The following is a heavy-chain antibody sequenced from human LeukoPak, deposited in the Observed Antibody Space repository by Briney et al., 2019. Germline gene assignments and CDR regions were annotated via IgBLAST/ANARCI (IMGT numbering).Heavy chain of an antibody. Sequence: PSGTLSLTCAVSGGSISSNNWWSWVRQPPGKGLEWIGEIYHSGNTNYNPSLKSRVTISVDTSKNQFSLKLSSVTAADTAVYYCARDKLPTEYSTEGDYYDSSGYYIDYWGQGTLVTVSS. CDR2: IYHSGNT. V-gene: IGHV4-4*02. CDR3: ARDKLPTEYSTEGDYYDSSGYYIDY. D-gene: IGHD3-22*01. J-gene: IGHJ4*02. CDR1: GGSISSNNW.